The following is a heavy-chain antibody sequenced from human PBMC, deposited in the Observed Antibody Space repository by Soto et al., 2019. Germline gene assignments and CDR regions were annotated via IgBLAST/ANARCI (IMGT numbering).Heavy chain of an antibody. J-gene: IGHJ6*03. CDR2: IYYSGST. Sequence: PSETLSLTCTVSGGSMRSYYWSWIRQPPGKGLEWIGYIYYSGSTNYNPSLKSRVTISVDTSKNQFSLKLSSVTAADTAVYYCARALNYYYYYMDVWGKGTTVTAP. CDR1: GGSMRSYY. CDR3: ARALNYYYYYMDV. V-gene: IGHV4-59*01.